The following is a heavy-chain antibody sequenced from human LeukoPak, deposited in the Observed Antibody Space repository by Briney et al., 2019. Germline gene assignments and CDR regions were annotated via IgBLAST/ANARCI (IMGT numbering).Heavy chain of an antibody. J-gene: IGHJ4*02. CDR2: IYHSGST. D-gene: IGHD5-12*01. CDR3: ARGGGYASPIGY. Sequence: SETLSLTCTLSGGSISTYYWSWIRQLPGKGLEWIGYIYHSGSTNYNPSLKSRVTISVDTSKNQFSLKLSSVTAADTAVYYCARGGGYASPIGYWGQGALVTVSS. CDR1: GGSISTYY. V-gene: IGHV4-59*01.